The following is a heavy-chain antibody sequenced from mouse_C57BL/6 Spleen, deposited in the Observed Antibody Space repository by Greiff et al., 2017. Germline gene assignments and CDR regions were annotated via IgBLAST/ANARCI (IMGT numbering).Heavy chain of an antibody. D-gene: IGHD2-4*01. J-gene: IGHJ1*03. CDR1: GYTFTSYW. Sequence: QVQLQQPGAELVKPGASVKLSCKASGYTFTSYWMQWVKQRPGQGLEWIGEIDPSDSYTNYNQKFKGKATLTVDTSSSTAYMQLSSLTSEDSAVYYCARSGLRLWYFDVWGTGTTVTVSS. CDR3: ARSGLRLWYFDV. V-gene: IGHV1-50*01. CDR2: IDPSDSYT.